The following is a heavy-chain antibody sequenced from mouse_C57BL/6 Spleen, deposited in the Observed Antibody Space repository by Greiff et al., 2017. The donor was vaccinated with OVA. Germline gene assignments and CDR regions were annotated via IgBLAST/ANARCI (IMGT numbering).Heavy chain of an antibody. CDR2: IDPANGNT. J-gene: IGHJ2*01. D-gene: IGHD2-4*01. CDR3: ASGGYDDGLDY. Sequence: VQLQQSVAELVRPGASVKLSCTASGFTFKNTYMHWVKQRPEQGLEWIGRIDPANGNTKYTPKFQGKATITADTSSNTAYLQLSSLTSEDTAVYSGASGGYDDGLDYWGQGTTLTVSS. V-gene: IGHV14-3*01. CDR1: GFTFKNTY.